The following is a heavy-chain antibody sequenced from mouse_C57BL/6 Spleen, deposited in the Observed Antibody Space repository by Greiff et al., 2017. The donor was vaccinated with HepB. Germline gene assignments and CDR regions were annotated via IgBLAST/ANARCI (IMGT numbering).Heavy chain of an antibody. D-gene: IGHD1-1*01. J-gene: IGHJ4*01. CDR2: ILPGSGST. Sequence: QLKQSGAELMKPGASVKLSCKATGYTFTGYWIEWVKQRPGHGLEWIGEILPGSGSTNYNEKFKGKATFTADTSSNTAYMQLSSLTTEDSAIYYCARRPIDYYGSSPDYYAMDYWGQGTSVTVSS. CDR3: ARRPIDYYGSSPDYYAMDY. CDR1: GYTFTGYW. V-gene: IGHV1-9*01.